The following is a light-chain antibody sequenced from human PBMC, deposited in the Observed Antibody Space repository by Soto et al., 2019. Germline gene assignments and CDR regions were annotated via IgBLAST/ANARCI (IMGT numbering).Light chain of an antibody. CDR1: QGISSY. V-gene: IGKV1-9*01. Sequence: IQLTQSPSSLSASVGDRVTITCRVSQGISSYLAWYQQKPGKAPKLLIYAASTLQSGVPSRFSGSGSGTDFTLTISSLQPEDFATYYCQQLNSYPLTFGGGTKVDI. CDR2: AAS. CDR3: QQLNSYPLT. J-gene: IGKJ4*01.